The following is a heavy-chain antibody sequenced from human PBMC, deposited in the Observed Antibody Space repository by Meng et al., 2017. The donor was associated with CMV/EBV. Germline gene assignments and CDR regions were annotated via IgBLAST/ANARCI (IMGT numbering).Heavy chain of an antibody. D-gene: IGHD6-6*01. V-gene: IGHV3-7*01. Sequence: SGVTFSSCWVGWVRQAPGKGLEWVANIKQDGSEKYYVDSVKGRFTISRDNAKNSLYLQMNSLRAEDTAVYYCARDRRIAARPVYFDYWGQGTLVTVSS. CDR3: ARDRRIAARPVYFDY. J-gene: IGHJ4*02. CDR1: GVTFSSCW. CDR2: IKQDGSEK.